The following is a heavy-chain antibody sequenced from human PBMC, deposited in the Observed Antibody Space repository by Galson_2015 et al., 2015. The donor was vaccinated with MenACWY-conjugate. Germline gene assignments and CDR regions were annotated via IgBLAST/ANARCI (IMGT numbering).Heavy chain of an antibody. V-gene: IGHV1-46*01. CDR2: ISPSGGST. CDR1: GYTFTNHY. CDR3: ARAPGYTSGWYPFDY. Sequence: SVKVSCKASGYTFTNHYIHWVREAPGQGLDWMGIISPSGGSTTYAQKFQGRVTMTRDTSTSTVYMELSSLRTEDTAVYYCARAPGYTSGWYPFDYWGQGTLVTVSS. D-gene: IGHD6-19*01. J-gene: IGHJ4*02.